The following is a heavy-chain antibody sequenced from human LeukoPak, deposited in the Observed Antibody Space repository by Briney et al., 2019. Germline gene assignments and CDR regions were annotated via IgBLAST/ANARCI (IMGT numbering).Heavy chain of an antibody. CDR3: ARDHGTASFDY. J-gene: IGHJ4*02. Sequence: GASVKVSCKASGGTFGSYAISWVRQAPGQGLEWMGWISAYNGNTNYAQKLQGRVTMTTDTSTSTAYMELRSLRSDDTAVYYCARDHGTASFDYWGQGTLVTVSS. CDR1: GGTFGSYA. V-gene: IGHV1-18*01. CDR2: ISAYNGNT.